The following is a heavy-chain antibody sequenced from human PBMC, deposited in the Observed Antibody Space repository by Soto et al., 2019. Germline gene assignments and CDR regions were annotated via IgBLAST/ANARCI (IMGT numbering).Heavy chain of an antibody. V-gene: IGHV1-2*02. J-gene: IGHJ4*02. CDR1: GYTLTGFF. CDR3: ARSFYYDSEFAY. CDR2: INPKNGDT. D-gene: IGHD3-22*01. Sequence: QVHLVQSGAEVKKPGASVKVSCRASGYTLTGFFIHWVRQAPGQGLEWIGWINPKNGDTNFAQRLRGRVTITRDTSTSTAYMELSRLRSDDTAVYFGARSFYYDSEFAYCGQGTLVTVSS.